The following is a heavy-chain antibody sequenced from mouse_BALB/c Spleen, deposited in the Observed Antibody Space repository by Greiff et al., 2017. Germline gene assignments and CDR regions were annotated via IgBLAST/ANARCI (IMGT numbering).Heavy chain of an antibody. D-gene: IGHD1-1*01. J-gene: IGHJ2*01. Sequence: VQLQQFGAELVKPGASVKISCKASGYTFTDYNMDWVKQSHGKSLEWIGGINPNNGGTSYNQKFKGKATLTVDKSSSTAYMELRSLTSEDSAVYYCARDITTVVAGDYWGQGTTLTVSS. CDR2: INPNNGGT. CDR1: GYTFTDYN. V-gene: IGHV1-18*01. CDR3: ARDITTVVAGDY.